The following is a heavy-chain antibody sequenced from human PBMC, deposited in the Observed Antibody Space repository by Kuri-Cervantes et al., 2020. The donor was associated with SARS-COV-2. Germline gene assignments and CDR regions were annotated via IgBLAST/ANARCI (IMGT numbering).Heavy chain of an antibody. CDR3: ARQATMANPGY. V-gene: IGHV3-74*01. J-gene: IGHJ4*02. Sequence: GESLKISCAASGFTFNNYWMHWVRQTPGKGLVWVSRINGDGSSVSYADPVKGRFTISRDSATNTLFLQMTSLRAEDTALYYCARQATMANPGYWGQGTLVTVSS. D-gene: IGHD4/OR15-4a*01. CDR1: GFTFNNYW. CDR2: INGDGSSV.